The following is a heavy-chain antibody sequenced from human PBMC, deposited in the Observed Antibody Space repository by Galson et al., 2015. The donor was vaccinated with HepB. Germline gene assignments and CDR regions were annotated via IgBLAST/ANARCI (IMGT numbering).Heavy chain of an antibody. J-gene: IGHJ3*02. CDR3: AKVLGYVSGSHRYDAFDI. CDR1: GFTLSSYA. D-gene: IGHD1-26*01. Sequence: SLRLSCAASGFTLSSYAMSWVRQAPGKGLEWVSAISDSGGSTYYADSVKGRFTISRDNSKKTLYLQMNSLRAEDTAVYYCAKVLGYVSGSHRYDAFDIWGQGTMVTVSS. V-gene: IGHV3-23*01. CDR2: ISDSGGST.